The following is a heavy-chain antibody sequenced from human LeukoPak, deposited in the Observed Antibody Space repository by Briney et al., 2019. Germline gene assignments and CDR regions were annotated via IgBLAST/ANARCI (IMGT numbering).Heavy chain of an antibody. Sequence: SETLSLTCAVYGGSFSGYYWSLIRQPPGKGLEWIEEINYSGSTNYNPSLKSRVTISVDTSKNQFSLKLSSVTAADTAVYYCARGIAVAGNPTYYYYYGMDVWGQGTTVTVSS. V-gene: IGHV4-34*01. D-gene: IGHD6-19*01. CDR2: INYSGST. J-gene: IGHJ6*02. CDR3: ARGIAVAGNPTYYYYYGMDV. CDR1: GGSFSGYY.